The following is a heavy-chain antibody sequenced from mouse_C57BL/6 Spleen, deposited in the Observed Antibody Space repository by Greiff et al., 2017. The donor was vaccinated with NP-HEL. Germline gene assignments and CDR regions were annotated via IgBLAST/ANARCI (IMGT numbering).Heavy chain of an antibody. CDR3: TTSSGYESYFDY. V-gene: IGHV1-15*01. D-gene: IGHD3-2*02. Sequence: VQLQQSGAELVRPGASVTLSCKASGYTFTDYEMHWVKQTPVHGLEWIGAIDPETGGTAYNQKFKGKAILTADKSSSTAYMELRSLTSEDSAVYYCTTSSGYESYFDYWGQGTTLTVSS. CDR1: GYTFTDYE. CDR2: IDPETGGT. J-gene: IGHJ2*01.